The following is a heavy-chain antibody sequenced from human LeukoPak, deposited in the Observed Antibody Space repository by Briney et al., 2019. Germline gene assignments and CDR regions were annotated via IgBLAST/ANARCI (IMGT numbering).Heavy chain of an antibody. J-gene: IGHJ6*03. CDR1: GGSISSSNYY. Sequence: SETLSLTCTVSGGSISSSNYYWDWIRQPPGKGLEWIGSIYYSETTYDNPSLKSRVTTSIDTSKNQFSLKLSSVTAADSAVYYCARQRADYYYYYIDVWGKGTTVTVS. CDR2: IYYSETT. CDR3: ARQRADYYYYYIDV. V-gene: IGHV4-39*01.